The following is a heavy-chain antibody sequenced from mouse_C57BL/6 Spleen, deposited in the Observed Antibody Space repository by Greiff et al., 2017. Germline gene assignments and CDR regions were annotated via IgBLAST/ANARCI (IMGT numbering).Heavy chain of an antibody. CDR1: GYTFTDHT. D-gene: IGHD3-2*02. CDR2: IYPKDGST. J-gene: IGHJ2*01. Sequence: QVTLKVSDAELVKPGASVKISCKVSGYTFTDHTIHWMKQRPEQGLEWIGYIYPKDGSTKYNEKFKGKATLTADKSSSTAYMQLNSLTSEDSAVYFGARKQAQAALDYWGQGTTLTVAS. V-gene: IGHV1-78*01. CDR3: ARKQAQAALDY.